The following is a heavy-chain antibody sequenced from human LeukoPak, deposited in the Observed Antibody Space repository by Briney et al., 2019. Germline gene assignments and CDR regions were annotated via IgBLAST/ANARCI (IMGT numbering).Heavy chain of an antibody. J-gene: IGHJ4*02. D-gene: IGHD4-17*01. CDR3: ARDSALLNNGDWYGGSDY. CDR2: INPNSGGT. CDR1: GYTFTGYY. Sequence: WASVKVSCKASGYTFTGYYMHWVRQAPGQGLEWMGWINPNSGGTNYAQKFQGRVTMTRDTSISTAYMELSRLRSDDTAMYYCARDSALLNNGDWYGGSDYWGQGTLVTVSS. V-gene: IGHV1-2*02.